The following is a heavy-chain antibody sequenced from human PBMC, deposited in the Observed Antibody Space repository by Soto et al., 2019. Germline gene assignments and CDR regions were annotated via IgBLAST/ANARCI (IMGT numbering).Heavy chain of an antibody. CDR1: GGSISSADHY. Sequence: LSLTCTVSGGSISSADHYWSWIRQPPGKGLEWIGYIYYSGTTYYNPSLKSRVTISVDTSMNQFSLKVSSVTAADTAVYYCARALIQLWPHYYYGMDVWGQGTTVTVSS. CDR3: ARALIQLWPHYYYGMDV. CDR2: IYYSGTT. V-gene: IGHV4-30-4*01. D-gene: IGHD5-18*01. J-gene: IGHJ6*02.